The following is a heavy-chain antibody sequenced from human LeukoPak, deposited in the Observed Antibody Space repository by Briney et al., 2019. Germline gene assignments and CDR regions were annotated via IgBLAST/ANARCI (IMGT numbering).Heavy chain of an antibody. V-gene: IGHV3-23*01. J-gene: IGHJ4*02. CDR3: EKDGPMVRRGIDY. CDR2: ISGSGGST. Sequence: QAGTSLSPSCVASGSTFSSYAISRVRHAPPKGLEWVSAISGSGGSTYYADSVKGRFTISRDNSKNTLYLQMNRLRAEDTAVYYCEKDGPMVRRGIDYWGEGTLVSVSS. CDR1: GSTFSSYA. D-gene: IGHD4-23*01.